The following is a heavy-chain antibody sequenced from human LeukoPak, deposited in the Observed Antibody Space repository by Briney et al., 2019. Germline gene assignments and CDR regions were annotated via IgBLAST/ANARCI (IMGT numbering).Heavy chain of an antibody. J-gene: IGHJ6*02. V-gene: IGHV3-33*06. D-gene: IGHD2-2*01. CDR1: GFIFRNYG. Sequence: GRSLRLSCAASGFIFRNYGMHWVRQAPGKGLEWVAAIWYDGTNENYVDSVMGRFTISRDNSKNTLYLQMNSLRAEDTAVYYCAKDLRDCSSTSCSSFFAHYGMDVWGQGTTVTVSS. CDR3: AKDLRDCSSTSCSSFFAHYGMDV. CDR2: IWYDGTNE.